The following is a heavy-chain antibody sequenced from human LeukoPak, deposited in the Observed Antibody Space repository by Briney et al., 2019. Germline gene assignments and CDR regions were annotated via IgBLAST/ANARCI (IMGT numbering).Heavy chain of an antibody. V-gene: IGHV1-8*02. CDR1: GYTFKNYD. D-gene: IGHD5-24*01. CDR3: ARATPGGLHGYSFDY. J-gene: IGHJ4*02. CDR2: MNPDSGNT. Sequence: ASVKVSCKASGYTFKNYDIDWVRQATGQGLEWMGWMNPDSGNTGFAQKFQDRVSMTRDTSINTAYMELTSLRSGDTAVYYCARATPGGLHGYSFDYWGQGTVVTVYS.